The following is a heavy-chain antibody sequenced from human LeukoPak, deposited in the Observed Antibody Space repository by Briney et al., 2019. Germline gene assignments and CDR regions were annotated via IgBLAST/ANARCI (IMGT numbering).Heavy chain of an antibody. CDR2: IYYNGGT. V-gene: IGHV4-31*03. J-gene: IGHJ4*02. Sequence: SQTLSLTCTVSGASLNNEGYFWSWIRQHPGKGLEWIGYIYYNGGTSYSPSLKSRVTISLDTSRNQFSLKLSSVTAADTAVYYCARARWDYYGSGTPFDYWGQGTLVTVSS. CDR1: GASLNNEGYF. CDR3: ARARWDYYGSGTPFDY. D-gene: IGHD3-10*01.